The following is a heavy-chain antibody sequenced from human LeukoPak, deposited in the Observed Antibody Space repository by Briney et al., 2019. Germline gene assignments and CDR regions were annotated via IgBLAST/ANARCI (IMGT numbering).Heavy chain of an antibody. CDR2: INHSGST. D-gene: IGHD3-10*01. CDR3: ARDRLLYYYGSGSYPDAFDI. CDR1: GGSFSGYY. Sequence: SETLSLTCAVYGGSFSGYYWSWIRQPPGKGLEWIGGINHSGSTNYNPSLKSRVTISVDTSKNQFSLKLSSVTAADTAVYYCARDRLLYYYGSGSYPDAFDIWGHGTMVTVSS. V-gene: IGHV4-34*01. J-gene: IGHJ3*02.